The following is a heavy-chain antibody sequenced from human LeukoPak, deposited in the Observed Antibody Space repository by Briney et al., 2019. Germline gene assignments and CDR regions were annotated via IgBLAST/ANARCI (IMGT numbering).Heavy chain of an antibody. J-gene: IGHJ4*02. Sequence: ASVKVPCKASGYTFTSYGISWVRQAPGQGLEWMGWISAYNGNTNYAQKLQGRVTMTTDTSTSTAYMELRSLRSDDTAVYYCARDLEDIVVVVAAQGYWGQGTLVTVSS. CDR2: ISAYNGNT. D-gene: IGHD2-15*01. CDR3: ARDLEDIVVVVAAQGY. V-gene: IGHV1-18*01. CDR1: GYTFTSYG.